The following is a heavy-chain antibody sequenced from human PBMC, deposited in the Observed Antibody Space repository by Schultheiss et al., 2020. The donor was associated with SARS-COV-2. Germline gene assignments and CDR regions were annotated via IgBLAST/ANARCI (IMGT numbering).Heavy chain of an antibody. V-gene: IGHV4-61*02. CDR3: AREPIPIYGMDV. CDR1: GGSISSGSYY. J-gene: IGHJ6*02. CDR2: IYTSGST. Sequence: SETLSLTCTVSGGSISSGSYYWSWIRQPAGKGLEWIGRIYTSGSTNYNPSLKSRVTISVDTSKNQFSLQLNSVTAADTAVYYCAREPIPIYGMDVWGQGTTVTVSS. D-gene: IGHD2-21*01.